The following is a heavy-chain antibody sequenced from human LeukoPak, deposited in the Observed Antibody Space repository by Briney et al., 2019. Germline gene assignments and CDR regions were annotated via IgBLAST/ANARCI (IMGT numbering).Heavy chain of an antibody. D-gene: IGHD6-13*01. CDR1: GGSISSGGYY. CDR3: ARVYRSPYYSDY. Sequence: SQTLSLTCNVSGGSISSGGYYWSRVRQHPGKGLEWIGYIYSSGSTYYNPSLKSRITISIDTSKNQFSLKLSSVTAADTAVYFCARVYRSPYYSDYWGQGTLVTVSS. V-gene: IGHV4-31*03. J-gene: IGHJ4*02. CDR2: IYSSGST.